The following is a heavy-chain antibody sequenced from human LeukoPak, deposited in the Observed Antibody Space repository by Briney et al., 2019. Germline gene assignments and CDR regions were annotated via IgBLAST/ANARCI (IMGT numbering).Heavy chain of an antibody. CDR1: GFTFSSYA. CDR2: IPKEGRNN. D-gene: IGHD1-26*01. J-gene: IGHJ4*02. V-gene: IGHV3-30*04. Sequence: GGSLRLSCAASGFTFSSYAMHWVRQAPGKGLGWGGVIPKEGRNNNYANSVRGGFTTSRATSTNPLYMQINSVRATDTRVYYCARDHYNIGSYGPYWGQGTLVTVSS. CDR3: ARDHYNIGSYGPY.